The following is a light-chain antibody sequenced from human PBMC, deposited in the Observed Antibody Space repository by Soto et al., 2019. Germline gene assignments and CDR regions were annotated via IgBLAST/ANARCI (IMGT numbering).Light chain of an antibody. CDR2: EVT. J-gene: IGLJ3*02. CDR3: TSYAGSNNWV. Sequence: QSALTQPPSASGSPGQSVTISCTGTSSDVGAYNYVSWYQQHPGKAPKLMVYEVTKRPSGVPDRFSGSKSDNTASLTVSGLHAEDEADYYCTSYAGSNNWVFGGGTKLTVL. CDR1: SSDVGAYNY. V-gene: IGLV2-8*01.